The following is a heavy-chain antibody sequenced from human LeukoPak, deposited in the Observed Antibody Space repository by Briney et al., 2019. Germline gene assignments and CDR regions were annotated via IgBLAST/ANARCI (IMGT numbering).Heavy chain of an antibody. D-gene: IGHD6-6*01. Sequence: VASVKVSCKASGYTFTSYYMHWVRQAPGQGLEWMGIITPSGGSTSYAQKFQGRVTMTRDTSTSTVYMELSSLRSEDTAVYYCARTIAARPRSYYYYMDVWGKGTTVTVSS. CDR3: ARTIAARPRSYYYYMDV. CDR1: GYTFTSYY. CDR2: ITPSGGST. V-gene: IGHV1-46*01. J-gene: IGHJ6*03.